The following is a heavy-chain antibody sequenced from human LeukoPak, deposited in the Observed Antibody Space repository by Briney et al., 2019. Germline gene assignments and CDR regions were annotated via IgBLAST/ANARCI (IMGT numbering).Heavy chain of an antibody. CDR2: ISSSSSYI. Sequence: PGGSLRLSCAASGFTFSSYSMNWVRQAPGKGLEWVSSISSSSSYIYYADSVKGRFTISRDNAKNSLYLQMNSLRAEDTAVYYCARDRGAVAGLKNAFDIWGQGTMVTVSS. J-gene: IGHJ3*02. CDR1: GFTFSSYS. D-gene: IGHD6-19*01. V-gene: IGHV3-21*01. CDR3: ARDRGAVAGLKNAFDI.